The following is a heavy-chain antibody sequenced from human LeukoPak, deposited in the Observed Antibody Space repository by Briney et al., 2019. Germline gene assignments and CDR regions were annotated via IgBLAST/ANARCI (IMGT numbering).Heavy chain of an antibody. J-gene: IGHJ4*02. CDR3: ARDSTFWSGYGFDY. V-gene: IGHV1-2*02. CDR1: GYTFSDYY. Sequence: GASVKVSCKASGYTFSDYYMHWVRQAPGQGLEWMGWINPNNGGTNYAQKFRGRVTMTRDTSISTAYMDLSRLGSDDTAVYYCARDSTFWSGYGFDYWGQGTLVTVSS. D-gene: IGHD3-3*01. CDR2: INPNNGGT.